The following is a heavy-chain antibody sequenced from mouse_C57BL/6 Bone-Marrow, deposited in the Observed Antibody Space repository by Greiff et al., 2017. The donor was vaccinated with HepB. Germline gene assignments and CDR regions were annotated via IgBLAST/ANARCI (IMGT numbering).Heavy chain of an antibody. CDR1: GYSFTDYN. V-gene: IGHV1-39*01. J-gene: IGHJ4*01. CDR3: ARGWLLHYYYAMDY. CDR2: INPNYGTT. D-gene: IGHD2-3*01. Sequence: EVKLQESGPELVKPGASVKISCKASGYSFTDYNMNWVKQSNGKSLEWIGVINPNYGTTSYNQKFKGKATLTVDQSSSTAYMQLNSLTSEDSAVYYCARGWLLHYYYAMDYWGQGTSVTVSS.